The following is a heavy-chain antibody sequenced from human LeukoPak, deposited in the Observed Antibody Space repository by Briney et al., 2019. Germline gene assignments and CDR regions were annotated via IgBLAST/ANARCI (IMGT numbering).Heavy chain of an antibody. V-gene: IGHV3-64*04. CDR2: ISSNGGST. J-gene: IGHJ4*02. CDR3: ARDAGTGYFDY. Sequence: GGSLRLSCSASGFTFSSYAMHWVRQAPGKGLEYVSAISSNGGSTYYADSVKGRFTISRDNSKNTLYLQMNSLRAEDTAVYYCARDAGTGYFDYWGQGTLVTVSS. CDR1: GFTFSSYA. D-gene: IGHD2-8*02.